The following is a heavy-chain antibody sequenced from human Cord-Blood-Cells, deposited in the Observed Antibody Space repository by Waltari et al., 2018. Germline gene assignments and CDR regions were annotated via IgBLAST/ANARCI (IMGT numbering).Heavy chain of an antibody. D-gene: IGHD3-16*01. CDR3: ASIHLGGAGGY. Sequence: QLQLQESGPGLVKPSETLSLTCTVSGGSISSSSYYWGWIRQPPGKGLEWIGSIYYSGRTSYNPPLRSGVTISVDPSKAQFSLKLSLVPAGDTAVYYCASIHLGGAGGYWGQGTLVTVSS. CDR2: IYYSGRT. V-gene: IGHV4-39*07. CDR1: GGSISSSSYY. J-gene: IGHJ4*02.